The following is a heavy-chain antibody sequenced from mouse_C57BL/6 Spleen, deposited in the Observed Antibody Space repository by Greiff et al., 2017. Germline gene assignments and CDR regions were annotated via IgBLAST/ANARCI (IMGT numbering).Heavy chain of an antibody. V-gene: IGHV1-42*01. CDR3: ARRRITTVAHAMDY. CDR1: GYSFTGYY. D-gene: IGHD1-1*01. J-gene: IGHJ4*01. CDR2: INPSTGGT. Sequence: EVQLQQSGPELVKPGASVKISCKASGYSFTGYYMNWVKQSPEKSLEWIGEINPSTGGTTYNQKFKAKATLTVDKSSSTAYMQLKSLTSEDSAVYYCARRRITTVAHAMDYWGQGTSVTVSS.